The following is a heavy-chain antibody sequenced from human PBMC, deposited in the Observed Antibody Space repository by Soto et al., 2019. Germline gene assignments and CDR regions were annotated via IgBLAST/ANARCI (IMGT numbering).Heavy chain of an antibody. J-gene: IGHJ6*02. Sequence: GESLKISCQGSGYSFSNYWIAWVRQMPGKGLEWMGVIYPGDSNTKYSPSFEGQVTLSADKSITTAYLQLSSLKASDTAMYYCAREIVGATSYYYYGMDVWGQGTTVTVSS. D-gene: IGHD1-26*01. CDR2: IYPGDSNT. CDR1: GYSFSNYW. V-gene: IGHV5-51*01. CDR3: AREIVGATSYYYYGMDV.